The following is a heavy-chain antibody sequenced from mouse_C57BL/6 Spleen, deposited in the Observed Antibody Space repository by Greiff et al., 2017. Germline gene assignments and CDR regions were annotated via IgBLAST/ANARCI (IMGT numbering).Heavy chain of an antibody. CDR3: TTGDGYYRFAY. J-gene: IGHJ3*01. CDR1: GYTFTDYE. CDR2: IDPETGGT. Sequence: VQLVESGAELVRPGASVTLSCKASGYTFTDYEMHWVKQTPVHGLEWIGAIDPETGGTAYNQKFKGKAILTADKSSSTAYMELRSLTSEDSAVYYCTTGDGYYRFAYWGQGTLVTVSA. V-gene: IGHV1-15*01. D-gene: IGHD2-3*01.